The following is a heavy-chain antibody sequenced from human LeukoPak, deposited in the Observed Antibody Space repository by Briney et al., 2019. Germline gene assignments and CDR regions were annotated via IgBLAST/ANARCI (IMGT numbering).Heavy chain of an antibody. V-gene: IGHV1-2*02. CDR3: ARSLGRRGYSYGLTPGWFDP. J-gene: IGHJ5*02. D-gene: IGHD5-18*01. CDR2: INPNSGGT. Sequence: ASVKVSCKASGYTFTGYHMHWVRQAPGQGLEWMGWINPNSGGTNYAQKFQGRVTMTRDTSISTAYMELSRLRSDDTAVYYCARSLGRRGYSYGLTPGWFDPWGQGTLVTVSS. CDR1: GYTFTGYH.